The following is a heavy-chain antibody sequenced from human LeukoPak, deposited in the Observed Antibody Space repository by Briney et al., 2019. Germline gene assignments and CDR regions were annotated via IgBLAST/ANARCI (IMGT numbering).Heavy chain of an antibody. Sequence: GGSLRLSCAGSGFSFSSYGMHWVRQAPGKGLEWMAFIRSDGSNKYYADSVKGRFTISRDNAKNSLYLQMNSLRVEDTAVYYCARAPTFSGWFDYWGQGTLVTVSS. CDR1: GFSFSSYG. V-gene: IGHV3-30*02. CDR3: ARAPTFSGWFDY. CDR2: IRSDGSNK. D-gene: IGHD6-19*01. J-gene: IGHJ4*02.